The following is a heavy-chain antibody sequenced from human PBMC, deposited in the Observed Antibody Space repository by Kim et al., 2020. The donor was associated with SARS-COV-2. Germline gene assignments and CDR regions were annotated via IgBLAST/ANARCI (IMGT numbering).Heavy chain of an antibody. J-gene: IGHJ4*02. CDR2: ISSNGGST. Sequence: GGSLRLSCSASGFTFSSYAMHWVRQAPGKGLEYVSAISSNGGSTYYADSVKGRFTISRDNSKNTLYLQMSSLRAEDTAVYYCVKYIRPMTTVLSFDYWGQGTLVTVSS. CDR1: GFTFSSYA. CDR3: VKYIRPMTTVLSFDY. V-gene: IGHV3-64D*06. D-gene: IGHD4-17*01.